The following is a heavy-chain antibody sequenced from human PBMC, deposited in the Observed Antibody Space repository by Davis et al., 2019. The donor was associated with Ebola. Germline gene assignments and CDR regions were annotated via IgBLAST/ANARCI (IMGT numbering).Heavy chain of an antibody. D-gene: IGHD1-26*01. Sequence: KFQGRVTITADKSTSTAYMELSSLRSEDTAVYYCARHSGWELIHPFDYWGQGTLVTVSS. CDR3: ARHSGWELIHPFDY. J-gene: IGHJ4*02. V-gene: IGHV1-69*02.